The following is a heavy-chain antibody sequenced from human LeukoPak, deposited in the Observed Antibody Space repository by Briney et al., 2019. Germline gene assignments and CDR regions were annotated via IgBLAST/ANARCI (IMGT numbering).Heavy chain of an antibody. CDR1: GYTFTGYA. J-gene: IGHJ4*02. CDR3: ARGGKQWRGGNYFDS. D-gene: IGHD6-19*01. Sequence: EASVKVSCKASGYTFTGYALHWVRQAPGQSLEWMGWITTGRGETRYSQEFQRRITFTRDTSASTVYMDLSDLRSEDTAVYYCARGGKQWRGGNYFDSWGQGTLVAVSS. V-gene: IGHV1-3*03. CDR2: ITTGRGET.